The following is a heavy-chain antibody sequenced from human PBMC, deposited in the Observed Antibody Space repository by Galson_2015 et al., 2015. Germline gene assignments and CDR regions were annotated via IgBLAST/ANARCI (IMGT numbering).Heavy chain of an antibody. V-gene: IGHV3-21*01. D-gene: IGHD3-3*01. CDR2: ISSTTTYI. J-gene: IGHJ4*02. CDR3: ARQIMDYDLWSVYYPTNIDY. Sequence: SLRLSCAASEFTFSSYYMSWVRQAPGKGLEWVSSISSTTTYIYYADSVKGRFTISRDNAKNSLYLQMNSLGAEDTAVYYCARQIMDYDLWSVYYPTNIDYWDQGTLVTGAS. CDR1: EFTFSSYY.